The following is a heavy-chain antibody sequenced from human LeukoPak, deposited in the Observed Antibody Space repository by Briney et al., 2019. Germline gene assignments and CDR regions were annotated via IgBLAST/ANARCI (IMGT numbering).Heavy chain of an antibody. J-gene: IGHJ5*02. CDR3: ARDRYGSGSHNWFDP. CDR2: IYHSGST. V-gene: IGHV4-38-2*02. CDR1: GYSISSGYY. Sequence: SETLSLTCTVSGYSISSGYYWGWIRQPPGKGLEWIGSIYHSGSTYYNPSLKSRVTMSVDTSKNQFSLKLSSVTAADTAVYYCARDRYGSGSHNWFDPWGQGTLVTVSS. D-gene: IGHD3-10*01.